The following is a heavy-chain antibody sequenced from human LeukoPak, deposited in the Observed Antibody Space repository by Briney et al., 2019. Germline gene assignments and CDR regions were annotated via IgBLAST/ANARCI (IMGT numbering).Heavy chain of an antibody. CDR2: IKSKTDGGTT. CDR3: RWFGDTLGPDFDY. CDR1: GFTFSSAW. D-gene: IGHD3-10*01. Sequence: TGGSLRLSCAASGFTFSSAWMTWIRQGPGKGLEWIGRIKSKTDGGTTGYAAPVNGRFAISRDDSKNMLYLQMNSLKIEDTGVYYCRWFGDTLGPDFDYWGQGTLVTVSS. V-gene: IGHV3-15*01. J-gene: IGHJ4*02.